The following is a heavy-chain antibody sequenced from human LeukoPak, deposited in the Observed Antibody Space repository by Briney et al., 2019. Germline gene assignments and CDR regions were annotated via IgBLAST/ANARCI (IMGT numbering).Heavy chain of an antibody. Sequence: SETLSLTCTVSGGSISSYYWSWIRQPPGKGLEWIGYIYYSGSTNYNPSLKSRVTISVDTSKNQFSLKLNSVTAADTAVYYCASFYCSGGSCYQYYSYYYMDVWGKGTTVTISS. CDR2: IYYSGST. J-gene: IGHJ6*03. D-gene: IGHD2-15*01. V-gene: IGHV4-59*08. CDR3: ASFYCSGGSCYQYYSYYYMDV. CDR1: GGSISSYY.